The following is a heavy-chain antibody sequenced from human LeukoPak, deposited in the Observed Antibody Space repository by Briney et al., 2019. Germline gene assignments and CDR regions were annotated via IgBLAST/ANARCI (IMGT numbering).Heavy chain of an antibody. V-gene: IGHV3-21*01. J-gene: IGHJ4*02. CDR1: GFSFSSYS. D-gene: IGHD4-17*01. Sequence: GGSLRLSCAASGFSFSSYSMHWVRQTPGKGLEWVSSISTSTSYIYYADSVKGRFTISRDNAKNSLYLQMNSLRAEDTAVYYCARDPVGDYYYFDYRGQGTLVTVSS. CDR2: ISTSTSYI. CDR3: ARDPVGDYYYFDY.